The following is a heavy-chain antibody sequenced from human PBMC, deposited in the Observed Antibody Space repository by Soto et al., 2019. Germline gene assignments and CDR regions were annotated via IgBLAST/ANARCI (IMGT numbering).Heavy chain of an antibody. CDR1: GDTVSSNSVA. V-gene: IGHV6-1*01. J-gene: IGHJ6*02. D-gene: IGHD2-15*01. CDR3: ARSEEDSDYYYYGMDV. CDR2: TYYRPRWYS. Sequence: SQTLSLTCVGSGDTVSSNSVARNWVRQSPSRGLEWLGRTYYRPRWYSDYAVSVRSRIDINADTSKNQVSLQLNSVTPEDTAVYYCARSEEDSDYYYYGMDVWGQGTTVTVSS.